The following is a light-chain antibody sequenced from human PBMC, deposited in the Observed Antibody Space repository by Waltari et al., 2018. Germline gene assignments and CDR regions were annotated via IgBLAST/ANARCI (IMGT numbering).Light chain of an antibody. J-gene: IGKJ1*01. V-gene: IGKV1-33*01. CDR3: QQYDNLPRT. CDR1: QDISNY. CDR2: DAS. Sequence: DIQMTQSPSSLSASVGDRVTITCQASQDISNYLNWYQQRPGKAPKLLIYDASNLETGVPSRFSGGGSWTDFTFTISSLQPEDIATYYCQQYDNLPRTFGQGTKVEIK.